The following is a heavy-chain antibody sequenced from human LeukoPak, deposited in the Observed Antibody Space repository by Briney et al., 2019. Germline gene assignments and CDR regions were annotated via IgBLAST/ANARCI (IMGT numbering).Heavy chain of an antibody. J-gene: IGHJ4*02. V-gene: IGHV3-48*03. CDR3: AGSYGSGSYPVDY. Sequence: GGSLRLSCAASGFTFSSYEMNWVRQAPGKGLQWVSYISSSGSTIKYADSVKGRFTISRGNARNSVYLQMTSRRAEDTAVYYCAGSYGSGSYPVDYWGQGTLVTVSS. CDR2: ISSSGSTI. D-gene: IGHD3-10*01. CDR1: GFTFSSYE.